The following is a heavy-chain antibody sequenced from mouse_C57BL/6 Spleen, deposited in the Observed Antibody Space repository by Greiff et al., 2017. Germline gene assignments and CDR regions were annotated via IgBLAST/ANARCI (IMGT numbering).Heavy chain of an antibody. V-gene: IGHV10-1*01. D-gene: IGHD4-1*01. CDR1: GFSFNTYA. CDR2: IRSKSNNHAT. J-gene: IGHJ1*03. Sequence: VQLVESGGGLVQPKGSLKLSCAASGFSFNTYAMNWVRQAPGKGLEWVARIRSKSNNHATYYADSVKDRFTISRDDSESMLYLKMNNLKTEDTAMYYWGGQKLWDWYFDVWGTGTTVTVSS. CDR3: GGQKLWDWYFDV.